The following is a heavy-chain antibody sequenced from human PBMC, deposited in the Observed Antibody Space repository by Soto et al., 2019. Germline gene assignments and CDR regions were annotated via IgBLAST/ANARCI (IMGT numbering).Heavy chain of an antibody. J-gene: IGHJ6*02. CDR3: AKGNLEWLLSPYGMDV. D-gene: IGHD3-3*01. CDR2: ISGSGGST. Sequence: GGSLRLSCAASGFTFSSYAMSWVRQAPGKGLEWVSAISGSGGSTYYADSVKGRFTISRDNSKNTLYLQMNSLRAEDTAVYYCAKGNLEWLLSPYGMDVWGQGTTVTFSS. CDR1: GFTFSSYA. V-gene: IGHV3-23*01.